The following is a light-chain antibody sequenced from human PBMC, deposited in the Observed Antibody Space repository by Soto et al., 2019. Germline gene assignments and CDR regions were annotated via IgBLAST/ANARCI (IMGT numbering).Light chain of an antibody. Sequence: ENVLTQYPATLSLSPGERAALSCRVSQSVGGYLAWYQQRPGQAPRVLIYGASSRATGIPDRFGGSGSATDFTLTISRLEPEVLAVYYCQQYNNWPPITFGQGTRLEIK. CDR2: GAS. V-gene: IGKV3-11*01. J-gene: IGKJ5*01. CDR1: QSVGGY. CDR3: QQYNNWPPIT.